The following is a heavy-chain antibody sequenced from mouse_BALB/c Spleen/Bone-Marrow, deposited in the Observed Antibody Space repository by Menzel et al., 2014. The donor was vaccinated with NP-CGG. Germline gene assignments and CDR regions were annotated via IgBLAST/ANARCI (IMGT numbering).Heavy chain of an antibody. J-gene: IGHJ3*01. D-gene: IGHD2-14*01. V-gene: IGHV1-39*01. CDR3: ARSIEYRPLTY. CDR1: GYSFTGYN. Sequence: VQLQQSGPELEKPGASVKISFKASGYSFTGYNMNWVKQSNGKSLEWIGNIDPYYGGISYNQKFKDKATLTVDKSSSTAYMQLKSLTSEDSAVYYCARSIEYRPLTYWGQGTLVTVSA. CDR2: IDPYYGGI.